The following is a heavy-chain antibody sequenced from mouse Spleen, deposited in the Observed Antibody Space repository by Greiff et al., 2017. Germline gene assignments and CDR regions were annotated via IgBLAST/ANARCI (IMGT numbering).Heavy chain of an antibody. J-gene: IGHJ1*01. Sequence: QVQLQQSGAELVRPGASVTLSCKASGYIFTDYEMHWVKQTPVHGLEWIGAIDPETGGSAYNLMFKGKAILTVDKSSSTAYMEVRSLTSEDSAVYLCTRRSKPWYFDVWGAGTTVTVSS. V-gene: IGHV1-15*01. D-gene: IGHD2-5*01. CDR3: TRRSKPWYFDV. CDR1: GYIFTDYE. CDR2: IDPETGGS.